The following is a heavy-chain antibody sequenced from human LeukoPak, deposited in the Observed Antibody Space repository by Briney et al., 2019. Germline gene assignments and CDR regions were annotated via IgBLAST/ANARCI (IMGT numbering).Heavy chain of an antibody. Sequence: GGSVRLSCAASGFTFDDYAMLWVRQASATGLEWVSGSSWNSGNIDYADSVKGRFTISRDNAKNSLYLQMNSLRAEDTALYYCAKDGKFLTYYYYMDVWGKGTTVTVSS. CDR2: SSWNSGNI. CDR3: AKDGKFLTYYYYMDV. V-gene: IGHV3-9*01. CDR1: GFTFDDYA. J-gene: IGHJ6*03. D-gene: IGHD1-14*01.